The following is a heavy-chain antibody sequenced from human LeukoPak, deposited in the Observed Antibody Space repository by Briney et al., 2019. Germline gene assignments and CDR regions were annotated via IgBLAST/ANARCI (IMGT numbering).Heavy chain of an antibody. CDR2: ISSSSSYI. CDR3: ARVSDCSGGSCYQFDY. Sequence: GGSLRLSCAASGFTFSSYSMNWVRQAPGKGLEWVSSISSSSSYIYYADSVKGRLTISRDNAKNSLYLQMNSLRAEDTAVYYCARVSDCSGGSCYQFDYWGQGTLVTVSS. D-gene: IGHD2-15*01. V-gene: IGHV3-21*01. J-gene: IGHJ4*02. CDR1: GFTFSSYS.